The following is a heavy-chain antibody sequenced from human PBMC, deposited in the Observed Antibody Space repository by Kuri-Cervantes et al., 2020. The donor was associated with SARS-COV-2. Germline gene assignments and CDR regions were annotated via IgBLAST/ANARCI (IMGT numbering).Heavy chain of an antibody. CDR3: ARIQATTVIADY. CDR2: IDWDDDK. J-gene: IGHJ4*02. D-gene: IGHD4-11*01. Sequence: TLSLTCTVSGGSISSHYWSWIRQPPGKGLEWIARIDWDDDKYYNTSLKTRLTISKDTSKNQVVLTMTNMDPVDTATYYCARIQATTVIADYWGQGTLVTVSS. CDR1: GGSISSHY. V-gene: IGHV2-70*10.